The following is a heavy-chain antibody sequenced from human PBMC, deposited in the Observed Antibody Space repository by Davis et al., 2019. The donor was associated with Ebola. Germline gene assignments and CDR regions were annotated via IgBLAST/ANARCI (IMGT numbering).Heavy chain of an antibody. CDR2: INSDGSST. CDR3: ARDKRKGTVVTAGAPGY. J-gene: IGHJ4*02. CDR1: GFAFSNYW. Sequence: HTGGSLRLSCAASGFAFSNYWMHWVRQAPGKGLVWLSRINSDGSSTSYADSVKGRFTISRDNAKNTLYLQMNSLRAEDTAVYYCARDKRKGTVVTAGAPGYWGQGTLVTVSS. D-gene: IGHD4-23*01. V-gene: IGHV3-74*01.